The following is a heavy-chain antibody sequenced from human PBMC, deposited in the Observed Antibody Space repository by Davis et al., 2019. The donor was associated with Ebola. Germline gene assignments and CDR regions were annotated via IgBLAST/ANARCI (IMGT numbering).Heavy chain of an antibody. J-gene: IGHJ6*02. D-gene: IGHD6-6*01. CDR2: IIPLLGSA. Sequence: SVKVSCKASGGTFRSDAFSWVRQAPGQGLEWMGGIIPLLGSAKYAQKFQDRVSITADESTSTAYMEVNGLISEDTAIYYCARNIYSSSFMYGMDVWGQGTTVTV. CDR1: GGTFRSDA. CDR3: ARNIYSSSFMYGMDV. V-gene: IGHV1-69*13.